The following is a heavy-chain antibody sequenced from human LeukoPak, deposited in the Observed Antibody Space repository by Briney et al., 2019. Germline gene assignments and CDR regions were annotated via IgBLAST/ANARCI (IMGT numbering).Heavy chain of an antibody. CDR2: ISYDGNNR. D-gene: IGHD4-17*01. V-gene: IGHV3-30*03. CDR3: ARDTRVATVRSYYFDY. J-gene: IGHJ4*02. CDR1: RFTFSSYG. Sequence: PGGSLRLSCAASRFTFSSYGMHWVRQAPGKGLEWVAVISYDGNNRYYADSVKGRITISRYNSKNTLYLQMNSLRAEDTAVYYCARDTRVATVRSYYFDYWGQGTLVTVSS.